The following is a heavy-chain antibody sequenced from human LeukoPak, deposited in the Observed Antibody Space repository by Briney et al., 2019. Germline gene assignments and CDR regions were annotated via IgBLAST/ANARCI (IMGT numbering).Heavy chain of an antibody. CDR1: GGSFSGYY. CDR2: INHSGST. D-gene: IGHD3-10*01. V-gene: IGHV4-34*01. Sequence: PSETLSLTCAVYGGSFSGYYWNWIRQPPGKGLEWIGKINHSGSTNYNPSLKSRVTISVDTSKNQFSLKLSSVTAADTAVYYCASTESYYYGLDAWGQGTTVTVSS. J-gene: IGHJ6*02. CDR3: ASTESYYYGLDA.